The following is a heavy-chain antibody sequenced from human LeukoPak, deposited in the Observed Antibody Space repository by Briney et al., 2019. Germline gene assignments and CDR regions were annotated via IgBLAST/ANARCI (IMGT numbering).Heavy chain of an antibody. J-gene: IGHJ6*03. CDR2: ISGSGGST. V-gene: IGHV3-23*01. D-gene: IGHD1-20*01. Sequence: GGSLRLSCAASGFTFSSYAMSWVRQAPGKGLEWVSAISGSGGSTYYADSVKGRFTISRENAKNTVYLQMDSLRAEGTAVYYCAKLITGTTSRSRIYYYYMDVWGKGTTVTVSS. CDR3: AKLITGTTSRSRIYYYYMDV. CDR1: GFTFSSYA.